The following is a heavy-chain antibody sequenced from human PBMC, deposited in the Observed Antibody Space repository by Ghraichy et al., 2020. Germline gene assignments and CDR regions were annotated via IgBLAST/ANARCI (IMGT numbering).Heavy chain of an antibody. CDR2: INHSGST. J-gene: IGHJ4*02. CDR1: GGSFSGYY. Sequence: SETLSLTCAVYGGSFSGYYWSWIRQPPGKGLEWIGEINHSGSTNYNPSLKSRVTISVDTSKNQFSLKLSSVTAADTAVYYCASGSYYGYLHYWGQGTLVTVSS. CDR3: ASGSYYGYLHY. V-gene: IGHV4-34*01. D-gene: IGHD1-26*01.